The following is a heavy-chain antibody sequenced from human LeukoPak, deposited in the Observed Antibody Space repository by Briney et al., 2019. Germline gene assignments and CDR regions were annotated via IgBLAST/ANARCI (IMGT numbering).Heavy chain of an antibody. J-gene: IGHJ5*02. CDR3: ARYISSWYGGFDP. V-gene: IGHV4-59*12. D-gene: IGHD6-13*01. Sequence: KPSETQSLTCTVSGGSISSYYWSWLRQPPAKGLEWIGYIYYSGSTNYNPSLKSRVTISVDTSKNQFSLELSSVTAADTAVYYCARYISSWYGGFDPWGQGTLVTVSS. CDR2: IYYSGST. CDR1: GGSISSYY.